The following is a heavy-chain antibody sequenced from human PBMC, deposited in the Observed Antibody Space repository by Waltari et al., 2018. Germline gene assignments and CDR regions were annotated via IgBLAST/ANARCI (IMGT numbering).Heavy chain of an antibody. J-gene: IGHJ4*02. V-gene: IGHV1-58*01. Sequence: QMQLVQSGPEVKKPGTSVKVSCKASGFTFTSSAVQWVRQARGQRLEWIGLIVVESGRTKYEQKFQERVTMTRDMSTSTAYMELSSLRSDDTAVDYCAATPKRYCSGGSCYYVDYWGQGTLVTGSS. CDR3: AATPKRYCSGGSCYYVDY. CDR1: GFTFTSSA. D-gene: IGHD2-15*01. CDR2: IVVESGRT.